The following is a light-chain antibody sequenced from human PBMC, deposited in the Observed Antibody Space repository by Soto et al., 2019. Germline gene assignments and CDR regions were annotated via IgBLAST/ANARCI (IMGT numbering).Light chain of an antibody. CDR1: SSNIGAGYD. J-gene: IGLJ3*02. CDR2: GNS. Sequence: QLVLTQPPSVSGAPGQRVTISCAGSSSNIGAGYDVHWYQQLPGPAPKLLIYGNSNRPSGVPDRFSGSKSGTSASLAITGLQAEYEADYYCQSYDSSLSGWVFGGGTKVTVL. CDR3: QSYDSSLSGWV. V-gene: IGLV1-40*01.